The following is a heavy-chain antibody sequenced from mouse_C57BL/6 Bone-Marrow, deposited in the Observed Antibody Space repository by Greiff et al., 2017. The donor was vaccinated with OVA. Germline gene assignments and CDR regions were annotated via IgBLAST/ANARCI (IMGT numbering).Heavy chain of an antibody. CDR2: INPSNGGT. Sequence: QVQLQQPGTELVKPGASVKLSCKASGYTFTSYWMYWVKQRPGQGLEWIGNINPSNGGTNYNEKFKNKATLTVDKSSSTAYMQLSSLTSEDSAVYYCARTPYYSNYVLYAMDYWGQGTSVTVSS. CDR3: ARTPYYSNYVLYAMDY. J-gene: IGHJ4*01. CDR1: GYTFTSYW. V-gene: IGHV1-53*01. D-gene: IGHD2-5*01.